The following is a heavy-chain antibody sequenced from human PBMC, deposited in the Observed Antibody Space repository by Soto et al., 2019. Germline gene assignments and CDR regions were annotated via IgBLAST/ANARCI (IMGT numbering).Heavy chain of an antibody. CDR1: GFTFSSYG. J-gene: IGHJ6*03. V-gene: IGHV3-30*18. CDR2: ISYDGSNK. Sequence: GGSLRLSCAASGFTFSSYGMHWVRQAPGKGLEWVAVISYDGSNKYYADSVKGRFTISRDNSKNTLYLQMNSLRAEDTAVYYCAKERGAYCSSTSCLPLEYYYYYMDVWGKGTTVTVS. CDR3: AKERGAYCSSTSCLPLEYYYYYMDV. D-gene: IGHD2-2*01.